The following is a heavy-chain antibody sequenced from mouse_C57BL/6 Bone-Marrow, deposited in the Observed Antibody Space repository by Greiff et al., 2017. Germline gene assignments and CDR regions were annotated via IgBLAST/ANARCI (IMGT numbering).Heavy chain of an antibody. CDR1: GFTFSSYG. J-gene: IGHJ2*01. D-gene: IGHD2-3*01. Sequence: EVMLVESGGDLVKPGGSLKLSCAASGFTFSSYGMSWVRQTPDKRLEWVATISSGGSYTYYPDSVKGRFTISRDNAKNPLYLQMSSLKSEDTAMYYCARLYDGYSFDYWGQGTTLTVSS. CDR3: ARLYDGYSFDY. CDR2: ISSGGSYT. V-gene: IGHV5-6*01.